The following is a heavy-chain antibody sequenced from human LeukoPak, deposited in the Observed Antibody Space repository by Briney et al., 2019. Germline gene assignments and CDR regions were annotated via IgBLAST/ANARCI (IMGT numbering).Heavy chain of an antibody. CDR3: GNTYYYGMDV. J-gene: IGHJ6*02. Sequence: SETLSLTCAVYGGSFSGYYWSWIRQPPGKGLEWIGEINHSGSTNYNPSLKSRVTISVDTSKNQFSLKLSSVTAADTAVYYCGNTYYYGMDVWGQGTTVTVSS. CDR2: INHSGST. CDR1: GGSFSGYY. V-gene: IGHV4-34*01.